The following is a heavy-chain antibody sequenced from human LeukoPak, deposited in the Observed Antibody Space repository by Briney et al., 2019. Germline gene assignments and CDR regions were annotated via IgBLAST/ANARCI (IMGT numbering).Heavy chain of an antibody. D-gene: IGHD1-26*01. J-gene: IGHJ4*02. Sequence: ASVKVSCEASGYTFTSYYIHWVRQAPGQGLEWMGIINPSGGTTVYAQNFQGRVIMTWDTSTGTVHMDLSSLRSEDAAVYYCAREPRPVRATSFGYYFDYWGQGTLVTVSS. CDR1: GYTFTSYY. CDR3: AREPRPVRATSFGYYFDY. CDR2: INPSGGTT. V-gene: IGHV1-46*01.